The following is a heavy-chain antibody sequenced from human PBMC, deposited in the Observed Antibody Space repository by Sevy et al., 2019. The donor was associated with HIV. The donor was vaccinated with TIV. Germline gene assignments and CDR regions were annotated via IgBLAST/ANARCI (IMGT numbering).Heavy chain of an antibody. CDR3: ATPRGSDWYEGTGGYFDL. V-gene: IGHV4-39*01. Sequence: SETLSLTCTVSGGSMSRSSYYWGWIRQPPGKGLEWIGSIYSTRSTSYDPSLKSRVTLSADTSKNQFSLKLDSVSAADTAVYYWATPRGSDWYEGTGGYFDLWGRGALVTVSS. D-gene: IGHD6-19*01. CDR2: IYSTRST. J-gene: IGHJ2*01. CDR1: GGSMSRSSYY.